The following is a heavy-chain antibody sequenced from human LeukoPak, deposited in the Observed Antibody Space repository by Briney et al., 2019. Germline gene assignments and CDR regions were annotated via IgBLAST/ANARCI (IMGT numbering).Heavy chain of an antibody. CDR1: GITFSNVV. CDR3: TASMSRGVTAARN. D-gene: IGHD2-21*02. CDR2: IKAKIDGGTT. V-gene: IGHV3-15*01. J-gene: IGHJ4*02. Sequence: PGGSLRLSCAASGITFSNVVMCWVRQAPGKGLEWIGRIKAKIDGGTTAYAAPVNGRFTISRDDSQNMLFLHMNSLETEDAALYYCTASMSRGVTAARNWGQGTLVTVSS.